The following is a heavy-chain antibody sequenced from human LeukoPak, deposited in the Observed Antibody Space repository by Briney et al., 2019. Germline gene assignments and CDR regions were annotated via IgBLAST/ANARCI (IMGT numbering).Heavy chain of an antibody. J-gene: IGHJ4*02. CDR3: AKVLRLYYDPLDY. CDR2: ISSGSSAI. D-gene: IGHD2-8*01. CDR1: GFTFSNYG. Sequence: PGGSLRLSCAASGFTFSNYGINWVRQTPGKGLEWVSYISSGSSAINHADSVRGRFSISRDNAKNSLYLQMNSLRAEDTAVYYCAKVLRLYYDPLDYWGQGTLVTVSS. V-gene: IGHV3-48*01.